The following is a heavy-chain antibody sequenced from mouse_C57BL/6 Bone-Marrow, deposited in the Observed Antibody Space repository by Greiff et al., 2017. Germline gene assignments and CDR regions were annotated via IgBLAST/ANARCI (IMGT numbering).Heavy chain of an antibody. CDR3: AKHGLGYAMDY. CDR2: IGGGGST. D-gene: IGHD3-3*01. CDR1: GFSLTSYG. V-gene: IGHV2-9*01. Sequence: VQLKESGPGLVAPSQSLSITSTFPGFSLTSYGLDWFRRPPGRGRDGLGVIGGGGSTNYNSALMSRLSISKDNSKSQVFLKMNSLQTDDTAMYYCAKHGLGYAMDYWGQGTSVTVSS. J-gene: IGHJ4*01.